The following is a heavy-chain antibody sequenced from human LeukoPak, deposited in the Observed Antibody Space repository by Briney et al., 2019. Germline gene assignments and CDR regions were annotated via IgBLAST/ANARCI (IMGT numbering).Heavy chain of an antibody. V-gene: IGHV3-9*01. CDR3: ARESGYHGSGFDP. CDR2: ISWNSGSI. Sequence: PGGSLRLSCAASGFTFDDYAMHWVRQAPGKGLEWVSGISWNSGSIGYADSVKGRFTISRDNAKNSLYLQMNSLRDEDTAVYYCARESGYHGSGFDPWGQGTLVTVSS. D-gene: IGHD3-10*01. J-gene: IGHJ5*02. CDR1: GFTFDDYA.